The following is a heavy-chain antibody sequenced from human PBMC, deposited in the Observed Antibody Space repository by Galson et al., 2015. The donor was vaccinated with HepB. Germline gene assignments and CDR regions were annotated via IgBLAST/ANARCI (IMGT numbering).Heavy chain of an antibody. CDR2: INAGNGNT. Sequence: SVKVSCKASGYTFTSYAMHWVRQAPGQRLEWMGRINAGNGNTKYSQKFQGRVTITRDTSASTAYMELSSLRSEDTAVYYCARDKGPHAFDIWGQGTMVTVSS. V-gene: IGHV1-3*01. J-gene: IGHJ3*02. CDR1: GYTFTSYA. CDR3: ARDKGPHAFDI.